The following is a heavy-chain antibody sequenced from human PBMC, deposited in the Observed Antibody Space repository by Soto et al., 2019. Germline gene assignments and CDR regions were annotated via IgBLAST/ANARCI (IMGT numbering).Heavy chain of an antibody. CDR1: GFRFDDYN. Sequence: GGSLRLSCAASGFRFDDYNMHWVRQAPGKGLEWVSLITWNGANSYYADSVKGRFAISRDGTTKSLSLQMTSLKREDTGLYFCARETLTFGSDLDVWGQGTTVTVSS. V-gene: IGHV3-43*01. D-gene: IGHD5-12*01. CDR2: ITWNGANS. CDR3: ARETLTFGSDLDV. J-gene: IGHJ6*02.